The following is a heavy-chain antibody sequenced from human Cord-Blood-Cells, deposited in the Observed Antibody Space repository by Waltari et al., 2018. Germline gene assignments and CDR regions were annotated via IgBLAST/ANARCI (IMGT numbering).Heavy chain of an antibody. Sequence: QVQLVESGGGVVQPGRSLRLPFAASGFSFLSSGMPLVRQAPGKGLEWGAVISYDGSNKYYADSVKGRFTISRDNSKNTLYLQMNSLRAEDTAVYYCARASSWYGGVDYWGQGTLVTVSS. D-gene: IGHD6-13*01. CDR3: ARASSWYGGVDY. J-gene: IGHJ4*02. CDR2: ISYDGSNK. V-gene: IGHV3-30*03. CDR1: GFSFLSSG.